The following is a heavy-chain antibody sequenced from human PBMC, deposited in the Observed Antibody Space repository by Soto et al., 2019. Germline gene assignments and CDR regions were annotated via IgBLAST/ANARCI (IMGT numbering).Heavy chain of an antibody. V-gene: IGHV1-69*01. J-gene: IGHJ3*02. Sequence: QVQLVQSGAEVKKPGSSVKVSCKASGGSFSSNAISWVRQAPGQGLEWMGGIIPILGSANYAQKFQDRLTITADGSTTTTYMELNSLRSEDAAVYYGASRERVAAFDIWGQGTLVTVSS. CDR2: IIPILGSA. CDR1: GGSFSSNA. CDR3: ASRERVAAFDI. D-gene: IGHD1-26*01.